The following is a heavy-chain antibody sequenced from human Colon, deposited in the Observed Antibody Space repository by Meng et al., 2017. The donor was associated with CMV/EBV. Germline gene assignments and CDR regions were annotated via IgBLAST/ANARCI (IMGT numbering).Heavy chain of an antibody. J-gene: IGHJ6*01. CDR3: ARDRISYRVYYYYGMDV. CDR2: ISNTGYTK. CDR1: GFSLTDYY. V-gene: IGHV3-11*04. D-gene: IGHD3-10*01. Sequence: GESLKISCAVSGFSLTDYYMTWIRQAPGKGLEWVAYISNTGYTKYYADSVKGRFTISRDNSKNTLYLQMNSLRAEDTAVYYCARDRISYRVYYYYGMDVWGQGTTVTVSS.